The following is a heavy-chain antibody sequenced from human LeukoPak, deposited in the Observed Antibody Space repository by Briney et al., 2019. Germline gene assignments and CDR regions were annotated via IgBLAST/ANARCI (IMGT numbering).Heavy chain of an antibody. CDR1: AFSLSDYW. J-gene: IGHJ4*02. V-gene: IGHV3-7*01. CDR3: VRGAYYAAY. D-gene: IGHD2/OR15-2a*01. CDR2: IKQDGSEK. Sequence: GGSLRLSCAASAFSLSDYWMSWVRQTPGKGLEWVANIKQDGSEKYYVGSVKGRFTISRDSVKNALYLQMNSLRVEDTGVYYCVRGAYYAAYWGQGTLVTVSS.